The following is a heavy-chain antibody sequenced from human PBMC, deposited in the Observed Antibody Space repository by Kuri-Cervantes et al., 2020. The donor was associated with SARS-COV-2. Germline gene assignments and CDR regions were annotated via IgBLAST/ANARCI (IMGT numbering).Heavy chain of an antibody. J-gene: IGHJ4*02. D-gene: IGHD3-10*01. V-gene: IGHV3-21*01. Sequence: GGSLRLSCTASGFTFSSYGMNWVRQAPGKGLEWVSSISSSSSYIYYADSVKGRFTISRDNAKNSLYLQMNSLRAEDTAVYYCARLYGSGFYYFDYWGQGTLVTVSS. CDR1: GFTFSSYG. CDR2: ISSSSSYI. CDR3: ARLYGSGFYYFDY.